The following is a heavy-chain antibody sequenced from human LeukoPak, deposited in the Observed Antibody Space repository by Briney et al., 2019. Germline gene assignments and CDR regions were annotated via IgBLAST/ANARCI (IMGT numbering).Heavy chain of an antibody. CDR2: INPNSGGT. Sequence: EASVKVSCKASGYTFTGYYMHWVRQAPGQGLEWMGWINPNSGGTNYAQKFQGRVTMTRDTSISTAYMELSRLRSDDTAVYYCARDSKDDPPDFDYWGQGTLVTVSS. CDR3: ARDSKDDPPDFDY. V-gene: IGHV1-2*02. CDR1: GYTFTGYY. J-gene: IGHJ4*02. D-gene: IGHD2-15*01.